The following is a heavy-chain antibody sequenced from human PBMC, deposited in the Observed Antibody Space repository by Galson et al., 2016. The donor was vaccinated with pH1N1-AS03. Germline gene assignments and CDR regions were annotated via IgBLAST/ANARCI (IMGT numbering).Heavy chain of an antibody. CDR3: VRRVYGDYVNWFDP. V-gene: IGHV4-39*01. CDR2: IYYSGST. D-gene: IGHD4-17*01. J-gene: IGHJ5*02. Sequence: ETLSLTCTVSGGSISSSSYYWGWIRQPPGKGLEWIGSIYYSGSTYYNPSLKSRVTISVDTSKNQFSLKLSSVTAADTAVHYCVRRVYGDYVNWFDPWGQGTLVTVSS. CDR1: GGSISSSSYY.